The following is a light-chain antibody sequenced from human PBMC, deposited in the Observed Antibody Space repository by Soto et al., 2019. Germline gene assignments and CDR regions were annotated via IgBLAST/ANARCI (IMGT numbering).Light chain of an antibody. CDR3: QQRSNWPPFT. CDR2: NAC. J-gene: IGKJ5*01. Sequence: EIVLTPSPATLSLSPGERATLSCRASQSVSSYLAWSQQKPGHGPRLRIHNACNRDTAIGTRYRGSGSGTDITLTITSLEPEDFAVYYCQQRSNWPPFTVGQGTRLAI. V-gene: IGKV3-11*01. CDR1: QSVSSY.